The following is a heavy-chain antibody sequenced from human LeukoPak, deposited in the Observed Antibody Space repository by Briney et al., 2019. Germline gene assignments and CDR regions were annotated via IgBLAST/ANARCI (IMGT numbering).Heavy chain of an antibody. D-gene: IGHD3-10*01. CDR1: GFTFSSYS. V-gene: IGHV3-21*01. Sequence: PGGSLRLSCAASGFTFSSYSMNWVRQAPGKGLEWVSSISSSSSYIYYADSVKGRFTISRDNAKNSLYLQMNSLRAEDTAVYYCARVWFGTNWFDPWGPGTLVTVSS. CDR2: ISSSSSYI. CDR3: ARVWFGTNWFDP. J-gene: IGHJ5*02.